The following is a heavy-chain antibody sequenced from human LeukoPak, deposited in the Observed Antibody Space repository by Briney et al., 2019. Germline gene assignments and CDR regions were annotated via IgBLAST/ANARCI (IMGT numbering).Heavy chain of an antibody. CDR1: GGSISSYY. CDR3: ARGLRSSSWYVGY. V-gene: IGHV4-59*12. Sequence: SETLSLTCTVSGGSISSYYWSWIRQPPGKGLEWIGYIYYSGSTNYNPSLKSRVTISVDTSKNQFSLKLSSVTAADTAVYYCARGLRSSSWYVGYWGQGTLVTVSS. D-gene: IGHD6-13*01. CDR2: IYYSGST. J-gene: IGHJ4*02.